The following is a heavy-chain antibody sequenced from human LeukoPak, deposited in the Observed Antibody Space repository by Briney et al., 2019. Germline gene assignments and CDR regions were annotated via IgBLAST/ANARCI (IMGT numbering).Heavy chain of an antibody. V-gene: IGHV3-23*01. J-gene: IGHJ4*02. CDR1: GFTSTKYA. Sequence: GGSLRLSCAASGFTSTKYAMNWVRQAPGKGLEWVSVLIGSSGSTDYADSVKGRLTMSRDIPKNTLFLQMNSLRAEDTAIYYCAKGAYDYIEIAYFDSWGQGTLVTVSS. CDR2: LIGSSGST. CDR3: AKGAYDYIEIAYFDS. D-gene: IGHD5-12*01.